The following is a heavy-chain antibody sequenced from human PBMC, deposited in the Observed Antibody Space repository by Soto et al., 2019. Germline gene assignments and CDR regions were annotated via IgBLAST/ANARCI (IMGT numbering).Heavy chain of an antibody. V-gene: IGHV1-3*01. CDR1: GYTFTNYA. D-gene: IGHD3-10*01. J-gene: IGHJ4*02. CDR3: AKDFGDYYNLDF. CDR2: INAGNGNT. Sequence: GASVKVSCKASGYTFTNYAIHWVRQAPGQRLEWMGWINAGNGNTKYSQKFQGRVTITRDAFATTAYMELSRLTSEDTAVYYCAKDFGDYYNLDFWGQGTLVTVSS.